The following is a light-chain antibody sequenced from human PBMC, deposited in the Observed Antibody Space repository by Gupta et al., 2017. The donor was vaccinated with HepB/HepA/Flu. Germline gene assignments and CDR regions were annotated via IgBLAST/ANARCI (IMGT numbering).Light chain of an antibody. J-gene: IGKJ2*01. CDR3: QKYNNRSRL. V-gene: IGKV3-15*01. CDR1: QSVSSN. Sequence: EQLMTHSPATLSLSSGERATISCRASQSVSSNLAWYQQKPGQAPRRLIYGATTRATGIPARFSGSGSGTEFTLTISRLQSEDFADYYCQKYNNRSRLFGQGTKLEIK. CDR2: GAT.